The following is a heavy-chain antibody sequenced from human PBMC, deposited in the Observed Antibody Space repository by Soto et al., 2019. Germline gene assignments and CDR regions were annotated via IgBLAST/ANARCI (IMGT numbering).Heavy chain of an antibody. CDR2: ISYDGSNK. D-gene: IGHD3-3*01. CDR3: AKDLRPRTYYDFWSGHYYYYGMDV. Sequence: GGSLRLSCAASGFTFSSYGMHWVRQSPGKGLEWVAVISYDGSNKYYADSVKGRFTISRDNSKNTLYLQMNSLRAEDTAVYYCAKDLRPRTYYDFWSGHYYYYGMDVWGQGTTVTVSS. V-gene: IGHV3-30*18. CDR1: GFTFSSYG. J-gene: IGHJ6*02.